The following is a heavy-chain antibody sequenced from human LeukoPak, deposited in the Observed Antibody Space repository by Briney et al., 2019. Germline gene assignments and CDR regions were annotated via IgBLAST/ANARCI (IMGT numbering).Heavy chain of an antibody. J-gene: IGHJ4*02. D-gene: IGHD1-26*01. CDR1: GFTFSSYA. Sequence: GGSLRLSCAASGFTFSSYAMSWVRQAPGKGLEWVSAISGSGGSTYYADSVKGRFTISRDNSKYTLYLQMNSLRAEDTAVYYCAKYRGWWELPDYWGQGTLVTVSS. CDR3: AKYRGWWELPDY. V-gene: IGHV3-23*01. CDR2: ISGSGGST.